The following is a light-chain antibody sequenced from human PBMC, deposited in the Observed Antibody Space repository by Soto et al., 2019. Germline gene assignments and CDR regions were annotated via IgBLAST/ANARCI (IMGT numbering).Light chain of an antibody. CDR2: GNN. Sequence: QSVLTQPPSVSGAPGQTVTISCTGSSSNIGAGYDVHWYQHFSGAAPKLLIFGNNNRPSGVPDRFSGSKSGASASLAITGLQAEDEATYYCQSYDNSLTGSLFGGGTKLTVL. J-gene: IGLJ2*01. CDR3: QSYDNSLTGSL. CDR1: SSNIGAGYD. V-gene: IGLV1-40*01.